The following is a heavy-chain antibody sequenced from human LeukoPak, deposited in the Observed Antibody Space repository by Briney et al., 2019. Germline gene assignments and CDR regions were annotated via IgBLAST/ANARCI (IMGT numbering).Heavy chain of an antibody. CDR3: ARAPTSCYYFDY. CDR2: IWYDGSNK. V-gene: IGHV3-33*01. D-gene: IGHD2-2*01. J-gene: IGHJ4*02. Sequence: PGGSLRLSCAASGFTFSSYGMHWVRQAPGKGLEWVAVIWYDGSNKYYADSVKGRFTISRDNSKNTLYLQMNSLRAEDTAVYYCARAPTSCYYFDYWGQGTLVTVSS. CDR1: GFTFSSYG.